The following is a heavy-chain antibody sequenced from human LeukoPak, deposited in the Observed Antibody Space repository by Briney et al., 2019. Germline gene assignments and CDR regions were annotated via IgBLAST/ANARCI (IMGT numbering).Heavy chain of an antibody. V-gene: IGHV4-59*08. CDR2: IYSSGIT. CDR3: ARLATDSDILTGSDY. CDR1: GGSISGYY. J-gene: IGHJ4*02. Sequence: PSETLSLTCTVSGGSISGYYWSWVRQPPLKGLEWIGYIYSSGITRYSPSLKSRLTISVDTSKNQFSLRLSSVTAADTALYCCARLATDSDILTGSDYWGQGTLVTVSS. D-gene: IGHD3-9*01.